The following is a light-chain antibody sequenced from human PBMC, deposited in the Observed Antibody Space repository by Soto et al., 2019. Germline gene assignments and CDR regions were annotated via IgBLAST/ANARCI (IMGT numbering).Light chain of an antibody. J-gene: IGLJ2*01. CDR1: SSNMGSNT. CDR2: NDN. Sequence: QTVVTQPPSASGTPGQGVAISCSGSSSNMGSNTVNWYQHLPGTAPKLLIYNDNQRPSGVPDRFFGSKSGTSASLAITGLQSEDEADYYCAAWDGSLNHILFGGGTKLTV. V-gene: IGLV1-44*01. CDR3: AAWDGSLNHIL.